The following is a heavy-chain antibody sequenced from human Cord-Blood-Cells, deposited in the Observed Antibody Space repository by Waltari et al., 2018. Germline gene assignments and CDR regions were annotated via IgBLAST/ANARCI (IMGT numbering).Heavy chain of an antibody. Sequence: QVQLQQWGAGLLKPSETLSLTCAVYGGSFSGYYWSWIRQPPGKGLEWIGEINHSGSTNYNPSLNSRVTISVDTSKTPFSLKLSSVTAADTAVYYCARVLDYYDSSGYYYFAFDIWGQGTMVTVSS. CDR3: ARVLDYYDSSGYYYFAFDI. J-gene: IGHJ3*02. CDR1: GGSFSGYY. CDR2: INHSGST. D-gene: IGHD3-22*01. V-gene: IGHV4-34*01.